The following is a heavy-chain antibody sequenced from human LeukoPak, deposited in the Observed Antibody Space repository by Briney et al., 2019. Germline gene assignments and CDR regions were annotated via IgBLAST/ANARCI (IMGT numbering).Heavy chain of an antibody. CDR2: IYYSGST. D-gene: IGHD3-3*01. Sequence: SETLSLTCTVSGVSISSYYWSWIRQPPGKGLEWIGYIYYSGSTNYNPSLKSRVTISVDTSKNQFSLKLSSVTAADTAVYYCAKDRGSSFWYFDNWGQGTLVTVSS. CDR3: AKDRGSSFWYFDN. J-gene: IGHJ4*02. V-gene: IGHV4-59*01. CDR1: GVSISSYY.